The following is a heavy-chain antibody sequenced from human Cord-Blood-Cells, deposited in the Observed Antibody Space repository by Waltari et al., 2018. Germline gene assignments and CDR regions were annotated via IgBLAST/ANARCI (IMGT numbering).Heavy chain of an antibody. V-gene: IGHV4-34*01. CDR2: INHIGST. Sequence: QVQLQQRGAGLLKPSETLSPTCAVYGGSFSGYYWSWTRQPPGKGLEWIVEINHIGSTNCDPHHESRVTISVDTSKNLFSLKLSSVTAADTAVYYCARATSWVWGGFDIWSQGTMVTVAS. D-gene: IGHD3-16*01. CDR1: GGSFSGYY. J-gene: IGHJ3*02. CDR3: ARATSWVWGGFDI.